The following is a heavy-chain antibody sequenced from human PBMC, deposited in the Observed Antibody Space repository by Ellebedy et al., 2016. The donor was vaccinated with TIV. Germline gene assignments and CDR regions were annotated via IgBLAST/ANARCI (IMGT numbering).Heavy chain of an antibody. J-gene: IGHJ6*02. D-gene: IGHD6-13*01. CDR3: TGGKARTGYQYGMYL. CDR1: GFSLIVNY. Sequence: PGGSLRLSCAASGFSLIVNYMSWVPQAPGKGLEWVSIIYSGVSGGSTYYADSVKGRLPISRDNSKNPVYLQMNSLRAEETAGYFCTGGKARTGYQYGMYLWGQGTTVAVSS. CDR2: IYSGVSGGST. V-gene: IGHV3-53*01.